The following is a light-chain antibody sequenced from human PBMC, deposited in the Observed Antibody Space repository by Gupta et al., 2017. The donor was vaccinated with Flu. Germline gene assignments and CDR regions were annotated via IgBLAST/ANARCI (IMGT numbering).Light chain of an antibody. Sequence: GGYYIGRKSVHWYRLRPGQAPVLVVSADIDRPSGLPDRFSCSNSGNTPTLTISRVEAGDEADYYCQVWDSSSDHVVFGGGTKLTVL. CDR1: YIGRKS. CDR3: QVWDSSSDHVV. CDR2: ADI. V-gene: IGLV3-21*02. J-gene: IGLJ2*01.